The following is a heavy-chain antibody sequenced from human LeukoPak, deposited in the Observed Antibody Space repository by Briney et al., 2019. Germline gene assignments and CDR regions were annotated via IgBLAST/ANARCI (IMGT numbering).Heavy chain of an antibody. Sequence: PGGSLRLSCSASGFTFSSYAMHWVRQAPGKGLEYVSAISSNGGSTYYADSVKGRFTISRDNSKNTLYLQMSSLRAEDTAVYYCAKAANYYDSSGFRPYNWFDPWGQGTLVTVSS. V-gene: IGHV3-64D*06. D-gene: IGHD3-22*01. CDR3: AKAANYYDSSGFRPYNWFDP. CDR1: GFTFSSYA. CDR2: ISSNGGST. J-gene: IGHJ5*02.